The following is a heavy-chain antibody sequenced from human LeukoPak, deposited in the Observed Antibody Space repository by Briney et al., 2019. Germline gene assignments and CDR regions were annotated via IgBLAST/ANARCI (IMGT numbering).Heavy chain of an antibody. CDR2: IWYDGSNK. V-gene: IGHV3-33*06. D-gene: IGHD4-17*01. CDR1: GFTFSSYG. Sequence: PGGSLRLSCAASGFTFSSYGMHWVRQAPGKGLECVAVIWYDGSNKYYADSVKGRFTISRDNSKNTLYLQMNSLRAEDTAVYYCAKTVSHYYYYMDVWGKGTTVTVSS. CDR3: AKTVSHYYYYMDV. J-gene: IGHJ6*03.